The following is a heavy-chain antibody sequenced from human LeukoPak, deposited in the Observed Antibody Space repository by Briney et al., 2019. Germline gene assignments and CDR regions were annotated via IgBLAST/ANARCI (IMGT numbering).Heavy chain of an antibody. J-gene: IGHJ6*02. D-gene: IGHD3-22*01. CDR2: IRSKAYGGTP. CDR3: TREPPYYDSSGYYFGYYYGMDV. Sequence: GRSLRLSCTASGFTFGDYAMSWVRQAPGKGLEWVGFIRSKAYGGTPEYAASVKVRFTISRDDSKSIAYLQMESLKTEDTAVYYCTREPPYYDSSGYYFGYYYGMDVWGQGTTVTVSS. V-gene: IGHV3-49*04. CDR1: GFTFGDYA.